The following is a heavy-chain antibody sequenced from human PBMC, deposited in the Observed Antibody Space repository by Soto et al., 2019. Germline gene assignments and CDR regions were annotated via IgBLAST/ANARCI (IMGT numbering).Heavy chain of an antibody. J-gene: IGHJ6*02. CDR2: ISNNGINK. CDR1: GFTFSTYG. V-gene: IGHV3-30*03. D-gene: IGHD6-6*01. Sequence: QVQLVESGGGVVQPGRSLRLSCAASGFTFSTYGMHWVRQAPGKGLEWLAVISNNGINKYYADSVKGRFTISRDNSKATLFLQMNSLRGEDTAIYYCARVIRADSTSSNFYYYSGLDVWGQGTTVTVSS. CDR3: ARVIRADSTSSNFYYYSGLDV.